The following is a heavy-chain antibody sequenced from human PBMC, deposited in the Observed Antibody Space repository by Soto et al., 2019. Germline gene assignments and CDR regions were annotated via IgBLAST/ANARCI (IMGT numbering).Heavy chain of an antibody. CDR1: RFSFSSYE. J-gene: IGHJ4*02. V-gene: IGHV3-23*01. D-gene: IGHD2-8*01. CDR3: ARGGGYCTPTSCAIDS. Sequence: GGSLRLSCVASRFSFSSYEMSWVRQAAGKGLEWVSRVSLTGDRTNYAGSVKGRFTVSRDNFKNTLYLEMDSLRPEDTAIYYCARGGGYCTPTSCAIDSWGRGTPVTVSS. CDR2: VSLTGDRT.